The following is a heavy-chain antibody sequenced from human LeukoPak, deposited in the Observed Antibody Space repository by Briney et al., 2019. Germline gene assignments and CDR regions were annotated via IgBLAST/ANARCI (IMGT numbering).Heavy chain of an antibody. V-gene: IGHV3-74*01. D-gene: IGHD4-17*01. CDR3: ASSFLTTVTTDDY. J-gene: IGHJ4*02. CDR1: GFTFSFSRHW. CDR2: INSDGRST. Sequence: GGSLRLSCEATGFTFSFSRHWMHWVRQTPGKGLVWLSRINSDGRSTTYADSVKGRFTISRDNAKNTLYLQMNSLRDEDTAVYYCASSFLTTVTTDDYWGQGTLVTVSS.